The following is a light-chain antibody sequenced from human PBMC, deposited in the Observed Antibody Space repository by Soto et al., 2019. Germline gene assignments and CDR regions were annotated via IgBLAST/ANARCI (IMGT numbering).Light chain of an antibody. CDR1: QSISSW. CDR3: QQYHSYPYT. V-gene: IGKV1-5*03. CDR2: KAS. J-gene: IGKJ2*01. Sequence: DIQMTQSPSTLSASVGDRVTITCRAIQSISSWLAWYQQKPGKAPKLLIYKASSLESGVPSRFSSSGSGTEFTLTISSLQPDDFATYYCQQYHSYPYTFGQGTKLEIK.